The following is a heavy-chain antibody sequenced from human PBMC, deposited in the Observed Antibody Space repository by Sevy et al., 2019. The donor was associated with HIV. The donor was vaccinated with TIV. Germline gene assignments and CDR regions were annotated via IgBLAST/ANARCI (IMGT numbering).Heavy chain of an antibody. CDR3: ARVWWEFMDIFAFDV. CDR1: GFTFRDYY. D-gene: IGHD2-2*03. V-gene: IGHV3-11*01. Sequence: GGSLRLSCEGTGFTFRDYYMIWIRQAPGKGLEWISYVSGSGANVEYADSFKGRFTVSRDSAKIYLQMNSLRVEDTAGYYCARVWWEFMDIFAFDVWGQGTMVTVSS. J-gene: IGHJ3*01. CDR2: VSGSGANV.